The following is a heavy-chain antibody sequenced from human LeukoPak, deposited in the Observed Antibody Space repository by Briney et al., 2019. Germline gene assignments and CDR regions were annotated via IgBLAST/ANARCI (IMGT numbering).Heavy chain of an antibody. CDR3: ARTNIVVVPPAMGFDY. Sequence: SETLSLTCTVSGGSLTRDHWNWIRQPPGKGLEWIGYIYYSGSTYYNPSLKSRVTISVDTSKNQFSLKLSSVTAADTAVYYCARTNIVVVPPAMGFDYWGQGTLVTVSS. J-gene: IGHJ4*02. CDR2: IYYSGST. CDR1: GGSLTRDH. V-gene: IGHV4-59*06. D-gene: IGHD2-2*01.